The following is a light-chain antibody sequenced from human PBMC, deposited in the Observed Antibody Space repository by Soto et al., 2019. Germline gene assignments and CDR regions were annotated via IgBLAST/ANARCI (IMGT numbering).Light chain of an antibody. CDR3: QKYNNAPWT. V-gene: IGKV1-27*01. CDR1: QGISNY. CDR2: AAS. Sequence: DIQMTQSPSSLSASVGDRVTITCRASQGISNYLAWYQQKPGKVPKLLIYAASTLQSGVPSRFSGSGSGNDFTITISSLQPEDVATYYCQKYNNAPWTFGQGTKVEIK. J-gene: IGKJ1*01.